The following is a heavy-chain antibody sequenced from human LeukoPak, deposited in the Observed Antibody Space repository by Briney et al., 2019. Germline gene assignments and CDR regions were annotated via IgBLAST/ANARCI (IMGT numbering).Heavy chain of an antibody. D-gene: IGHD1-26*01. CDR2: IYPGDSDT. CDR3: ARQGYSGSYYYYYYMDV. Sequence: GESLKISCKVSGYSFTTYWIGWVRQVPGKGLGWMGIIYPGDSDTRYSPSFQGQVTISADKSISTAYLQWSSLKASDTAMYYCARQGYSGSYYYYYYMDVWGKGTTVTVSS. CDR1: GYSFTTYW. J-gene: IGHJ6*03. V-gene: IGHV5-51*01.